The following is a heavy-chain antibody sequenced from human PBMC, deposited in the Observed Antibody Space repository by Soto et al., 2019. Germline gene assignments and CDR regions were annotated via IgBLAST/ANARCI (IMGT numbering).Heavy chain of an antibody. CDR1: GYTFTTFP. D-gene: IGHD1-1*01. CDR2: INPGNGNT. J-gene: IGHJ4*02. Sequence: QVHLVQSGAEVKKPGASVKVSCEASGYTFTTFPIHWVRQAPGQRLEWMGWINPGNGNTEYSQKFQGRVTITRVTSASTAYLELSSLRSEDTAVYYCASRPGLEGGPFYFWGQGTLVTVTS. V-gene: IGHV1-3*01. CDR3: ASRPGLEGGPFYF.